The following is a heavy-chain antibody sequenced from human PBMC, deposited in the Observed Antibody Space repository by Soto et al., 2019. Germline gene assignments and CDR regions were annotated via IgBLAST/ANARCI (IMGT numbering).Heavy chain of an antibody. V-gene: IGHV4-39*01. CDR2: ISHTGSP. D-gene: IGHD1-1*01. CDR3: ASQLESTTYFDY. Sequence: SESLSLTCTVSGGSISNSDYFWAWMRQPPGKGLEWVGTISHTGSPRYNPSLKSRVTISVDTSKNQFSLRLPSVTAADTAVFYCASQLESTTYFDYWGRGTLVTVSS. CDR1: GGSISNSDYF. J-gene: IGHJ4*02.